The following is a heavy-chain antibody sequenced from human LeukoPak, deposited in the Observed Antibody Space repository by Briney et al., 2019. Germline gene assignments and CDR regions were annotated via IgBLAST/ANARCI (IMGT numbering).Heavy chain of an antibody. CDR3: ARDLNL. J-gene: IGHJ6*02. CDR2: IYNSGT. D-gene: IGHD1-14*01. V-gene: IGHV4-4*07. CDR1: GVSISNNY. Sequence: PSETLSLTCTVSGVSISNNYWGWIRQPAGKGLEWIGRIYNSGTTSNPSLKSRVTMSVDMSKNQFSLKLGSVTAADTAVYYCARDLNLWGQGTTVTVSS.